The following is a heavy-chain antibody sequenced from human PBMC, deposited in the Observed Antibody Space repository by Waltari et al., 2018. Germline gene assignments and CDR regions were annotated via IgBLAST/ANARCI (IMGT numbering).Heavy chain of an antibody. J-gene: IGHJ3*02. D-gene: IGHD2-8*02. CDR3: AFSERAELVVYVPPAFDI. V-gene: IGHV1-69*10. Sequence: QVQLVQSGAEVKKPGSSVKVSCKASGGTFSSYAISWVRQAPGQGLEWMGGIIPILGIANYAQKFQGRVTITADKSTSTAYMELSSLRSEDTAVYYCAFSERAELVVYVPPAFDIWGQGTMVTVSS. CDR1: GGTFSSYA. CDR2: IIPILGIA.